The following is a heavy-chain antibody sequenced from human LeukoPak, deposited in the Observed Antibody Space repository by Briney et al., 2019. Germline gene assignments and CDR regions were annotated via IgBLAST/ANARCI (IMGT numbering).Heavy chain of an antibody. J-gene: IGHJ4*02. CDR3: ARVRGYSYDSSDFDY. Sequence: LSETLSLTCTVSGDSISYYYWSWIRQPPGRGLEWIGKIYYNGNTNYNPSLKSRVTISVDTSKNQFSLKLSSVTAADTAVYYCARVRGYSYDSSDFDYWGQGTLVTVSS. CDR1: GDSISYYY. CDR2: IYYNGNT. D-gene: IGHD5-18*01. V-gene: IGHV4-59*01.